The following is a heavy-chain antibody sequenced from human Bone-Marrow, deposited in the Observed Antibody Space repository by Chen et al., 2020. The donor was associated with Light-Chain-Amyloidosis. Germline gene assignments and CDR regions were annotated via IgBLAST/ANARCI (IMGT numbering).Heavy chain of an antibody. CDR3: SSEFTGYDDY. D-gene: IGHD5-12*01. J-gene: IGHJ4*02. Sequence: DVQLLESGGGLVQPGGSLRLSCAASGFTFRTSWMHWVRQAPGKGLVWVSRINPDGTRVDYADSVRGRFTISRDDAKSTVYLQMNSLSAADTAVYSCSSEFTGYDDYWAQGTLVTVS. CDR1: GFTFRTSW. V-gene: IGHV3-74*01. CDR2: INPDGTRV.